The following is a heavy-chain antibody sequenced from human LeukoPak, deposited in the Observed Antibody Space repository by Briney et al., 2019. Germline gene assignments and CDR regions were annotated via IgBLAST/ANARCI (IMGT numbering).Heavy chain of an antibody. CDR2: ISGSGGST. Sequence: QTGGSLRLSCAASGFTFSSYAMSWVRQAPGKGLEWVSAISGSGGSTYYADSVKGRLTISRDNSKNTLYLQMNSLRAEDTAVYYCAKSPHRYYYYMDVWGKGTTVTVSS. V-gene: IGHV3-23*01. CDR1: GFTFSSYA. CDR3: AKSPHRYYYYMDV. J-gene: IGHJ6*03.